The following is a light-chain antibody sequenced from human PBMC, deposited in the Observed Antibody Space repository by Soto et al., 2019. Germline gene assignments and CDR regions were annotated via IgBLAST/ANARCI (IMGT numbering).Light chain of an antibody. V-gene: IGKV3-20*01. J-gene: IGKJ1*01. CDR3: QQYGGSPQT. Sequence: EIVLTQSPGTLSLSQGERATLSCRASQSVRSGYLAWYQQKPGQAPRLLIYGASSRATGIPDRFSGSGSGTDFTLTIRRLEPEDFAVYYCQQYGGSPQTFGQGTKVDIK. CDR2: GAS. CDR1: QSVRSGY.